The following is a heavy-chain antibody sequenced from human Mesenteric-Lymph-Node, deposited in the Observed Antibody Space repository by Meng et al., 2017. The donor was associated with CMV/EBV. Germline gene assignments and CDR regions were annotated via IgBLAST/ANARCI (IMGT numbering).Heavy chain of an antibody. CDR3: VKDEGAYCGGDCLNPGWYFDL. D-gene: IGHD2-21*01. Sequence: SLKISCAAFGFTFDNYAMHWVRQAPGKGLEWVAGLSYNSVTIGYADSVKGRFTISRDNAKNSLYLQMSSLKTEDTAFYYCVKDEGAYCGGDCLNPGWYFDLWGRGTLVTVSS. V-gene: IGHV3-9*01. CDR1: GFTFDNYA. J-gene: IGHJ2*01. CDR2: LSYNSVTI.